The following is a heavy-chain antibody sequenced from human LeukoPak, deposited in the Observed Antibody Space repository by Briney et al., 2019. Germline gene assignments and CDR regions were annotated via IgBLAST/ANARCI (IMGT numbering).Heavy chain of an antibody. CDR1: GGSISSTSYY. CDR2: IYYNGDT. CDR3: ARHARFVAAYRGLWDNSQLYSYYFDY. J-gene: IGHJ4*02. V-gene: IGHV4-39*01. Sequence: SETLSLTCTVSGGSISSTSYYWGWIRQPPGKGLEWIGSIYYNGDTYYNPSLKSRVTISVDTSKNQFSLKLSSVTAADTAVYYCARHARFVAAYRGLWDNSQLYSYYFDYWGQGTLVTVSS. D-gene: IGHD3-10*02.